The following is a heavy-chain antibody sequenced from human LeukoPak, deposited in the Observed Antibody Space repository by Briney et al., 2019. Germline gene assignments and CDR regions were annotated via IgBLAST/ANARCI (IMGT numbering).Heavy chain of an antibody. CDR2: MYHRGNT. D-gene: IGHD6-13*01. V-gene: IGHV4-39*01. CDR3: ARRLLSGGSSWQNFDY. CDR1: DDSISSSTYY. J-gene: IGHJ4*02. Sequence: SETLSLTCTVSDDSISSSTYYWGWIRQPPGKGLEWIGSMYHRGNTYCNPSLKSRVTVSVDTAKNQFSLKMTSVTAADTAVYYCARRLLSGGSSWQNFDYWGQGILVTVSS.